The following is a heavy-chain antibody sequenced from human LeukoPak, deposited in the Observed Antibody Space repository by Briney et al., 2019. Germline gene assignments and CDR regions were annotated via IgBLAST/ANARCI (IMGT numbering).Heavy chain of an antibody. J-gene: IGHJ5*02. V-gene: IGHV5-51*01. D-gene: IGHD3-3*01. CDR1: GYSFTSYW. Sequence: GESLKISCNGSGYSFTSYWIGLVRQMAGKGLELMGIIYPGDSDTRYSPSFQGHVPISADQSISTAYLPWSSLKASDTAMYYCARQGDYDFWSGYYTAGWFDPWGQGTLVTVSS. CDR3: ARQGDYDFWSGYYTAGWFDP. CDR2: IYPGDSDT.